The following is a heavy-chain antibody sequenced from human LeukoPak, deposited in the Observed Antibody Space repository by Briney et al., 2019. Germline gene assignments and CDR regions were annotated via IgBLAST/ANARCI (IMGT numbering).Heavy chain of an antibody. D-gene: IGHD6-19*01. CDR1: GGSISSYY. CDR2: IYYSGST. Sequence: SETLSLTCTVSGGSISSYYWSWIRQPPGKGLEWIGYIYYSGSTNYNPSLKSRVTISVDTSKNQFSLKLSSVTAADTAVYYCARAVAGTSPFDYWGQGTLVTVSS. J-gene: IGHJ4*02. V-gene: IGHV4-59*01. CDR3: ARAVAGTSPFDY.